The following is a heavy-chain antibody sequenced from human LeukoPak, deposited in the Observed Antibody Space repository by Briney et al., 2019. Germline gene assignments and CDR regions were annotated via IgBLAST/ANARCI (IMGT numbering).Heavy chain of an antibody. CDR3: AREDDSSGTPFFDY. Sequence: SQTLSLTCTVSGGSISSGGYYWSWIRQHPGKGLEWIGYIYYSGSTNYNPSLKSRVTISVDTSKNQFSLKLSSVTAADTAVYYCAREDDSSGTPFFDYWGQGTLVTVSS. D-gene: IGHD3-22*01. CDR2: IYYSGST. CDR1: GGSISSGGYY. J-gene: IGHJ4*02. V-gene: IGHV4-31*03.